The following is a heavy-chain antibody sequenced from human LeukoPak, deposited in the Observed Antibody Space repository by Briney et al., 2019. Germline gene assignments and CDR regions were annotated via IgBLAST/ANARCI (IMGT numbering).Heavy chain of an antibody. CDR2: IKQDGSEI. Sequence: GGSLRLSCAASGFTFSTYWMSWVRQAPGKGLEWVASIKQDGSEIHYVDSVKGRYTISRDNAKNSLYLQMNSLRAEDTAVYYCAKLIAPRTIYDYWGQGTLATVSS. CDR3: AKLIAPRTIYDY. D-gene: IGHD6-6*01. J-gene: IGHJ4*02. CDR1: GFTFSTYW. V-gene: IGHV3-7*01.